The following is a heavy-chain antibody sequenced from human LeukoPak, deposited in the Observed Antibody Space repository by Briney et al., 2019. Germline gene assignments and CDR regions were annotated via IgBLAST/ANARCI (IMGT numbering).Heavy chain of an antibody. CDR1: GGSISSYY. CDR2: IYYSGST. J-gene: IGHJ2*01. Sequence: SETLSLTCTVSGGSISSYYWNWIRQPPGKGLEWIGYIYYSGSTNYNPSLKSRVTISVDTSKNQFSLKLSSVTAADTAVYYCARDGSRRPDWYFDLWGRGTLVTVSS. V-gene: IGHV4-59*01. CDR3: ARDGSRRPDWYFDL. D-gene: IGHD1-26*01.